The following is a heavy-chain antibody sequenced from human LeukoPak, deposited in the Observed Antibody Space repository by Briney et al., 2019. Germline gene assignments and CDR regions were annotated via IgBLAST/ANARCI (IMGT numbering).Heavy chain of an antibody. V-gene: IGHV3-15*01. CDR3: TTAGAYSSSWYSLDY. CDR1: GFTFSNVW. D-gene: IGHD6-13*01. CDR2: IKSKTDGGTT. Sequence: GGSLRLSCAASGFTFSNVWMSWVRQAPGKGLEWVGRIKSKTDGGTTDYAAPVKGRFTISRDDSKNTLYLQMNSLKTEDTAVYYCTTAGAYSSSWYSLDYWGQGTLVTVSS. J-gene: IGHJ4*02.